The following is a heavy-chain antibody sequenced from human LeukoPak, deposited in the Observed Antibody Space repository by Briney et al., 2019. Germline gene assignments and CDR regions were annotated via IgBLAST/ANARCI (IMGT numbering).Heavy chain of an antibody. CDR3: ARDGVQSEYYYYMDV. D-gene: IGHD2/OR15-2a*01. CDR1: GGSISSYY. V-gene: IGHV4-4*07. Sequence: SETLSLTCAVSGGSISSYYWSWIRQPAGKGLEWIGRIYSNGSPNYSPSLKSRVTMSVDTSKNQFSLKVSSVTAADTAVYYCARDGVQSEYYYYMDVWGKGTTFTVSS. J-gene: IGHJ6*03. CDR2: IYSNGSP.